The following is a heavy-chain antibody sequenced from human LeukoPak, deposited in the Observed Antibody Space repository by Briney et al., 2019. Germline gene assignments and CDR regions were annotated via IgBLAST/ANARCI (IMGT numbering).Heavy chain of an antibody. V-gene: IGHV1-8*01. CDR3: ARDRGSTSSSHYYYYGMDV. CDR1: GYTFTSYD. D-gene: IGHD2-2*01. CDR2: MNPNSGNT. Sequence: ASVKVSCKASGYTFTSYDINWVRQATGQGLEWMGWMNPNSGNTGYAQKFQGRVIMTRNTSISTAYMELSRLRSDDTAVYYCARDRGSTSSSHYYYYGMDVWGQGTTVTVSS. J-gene: IGHJ6*02.